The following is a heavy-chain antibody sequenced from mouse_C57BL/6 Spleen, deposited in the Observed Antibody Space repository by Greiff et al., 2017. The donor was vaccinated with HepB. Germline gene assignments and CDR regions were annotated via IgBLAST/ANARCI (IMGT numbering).Heavy chain of an antibody. D-gene: IGHD1-1*01. CDR1: GYTFTSYW. J-gene: IGHJ2*01. V-gene: IGHV1-69*01. Sequence: LQPGAELVMPGASVKLSCKASGYTFTSYWMHWVKQRPGQGLEWIGEIDPSDSYTNYNQKFKGKSTLTVDKSSSTAYMQRSSLTSEDSAVYYCARGGYGSSYYFDYWGQGTTLTVSS. CDR2: IDPSDSYT. CDR3: ARGGYGSSYYFDY.